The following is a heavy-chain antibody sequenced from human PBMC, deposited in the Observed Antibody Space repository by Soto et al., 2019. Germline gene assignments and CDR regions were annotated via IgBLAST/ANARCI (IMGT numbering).Heavy chain of an antibody. J-gene: IGHJ3*02. Sequence: GASVKVSCKASGYTVTTYGVTWVRQAPGQGLERMGWISAYNGNTNYAQKLQGRVTMTTDTSTSTAYMELRSLRSDDTAVYYCARGPTGTWIQLWQDDAFDIWGQGTMVTVSS. CDR1: GYTVTTYG. D-gene: IGHD5-18*01. CDR3: ARGPTGTWIQLWQDDAFDI. V-gene: IGHV1-18*01. CDR2: ISAYNGNT.